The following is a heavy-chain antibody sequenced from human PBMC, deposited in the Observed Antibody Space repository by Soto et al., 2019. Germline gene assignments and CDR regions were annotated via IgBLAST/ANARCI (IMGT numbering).Heavy chain of an antibody. Sequence: QVQLQESGPGLVKPSETLSLTCTVSGGSVSSGSYYWSWIRQPPGKGLEWIGYFYYSGDTNYNPSLKSRVTMSIDTSKNQFTVILNSVTAADTAVYYWARGHPGYYFDSWGQGSLVTVSS. CDR2: FYYSGDT. CDR1: GGSVSSGSYY. V-gene: IGHV4-61*01. CDR3: ARGHPGYYFDS. J-gene: IGHJ4*02.